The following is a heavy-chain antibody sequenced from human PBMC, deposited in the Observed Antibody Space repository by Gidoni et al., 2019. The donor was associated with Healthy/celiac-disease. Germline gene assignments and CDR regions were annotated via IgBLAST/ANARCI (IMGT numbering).Heavy chain of an antibody. J-gene: IGHJ6*02. CDR2: INAGNGNT. Sequence: QVQLVQSGAEVKKPGASVKVSCKASGYTFTSYAMHWVRQAPGQRLEWMGWINAGNGNTKYSQKFQGRVTITRDTSASTAYMELSSLRSEDTAVYYCARDGYCTNGVCYRNYYYYGMDVWGQGTTVTVSS. CDR3: ARDGYCTNGVCYRNYYYYGMDV. CDR1: GYTFTSYA. D-gene: IGHD2-8*01. V-gene: IGHV1-3*01.